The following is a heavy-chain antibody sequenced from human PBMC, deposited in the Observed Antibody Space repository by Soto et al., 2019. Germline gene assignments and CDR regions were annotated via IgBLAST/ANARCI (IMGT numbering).Heavy chain of an antibody. J-gene: IGHJ4*02. CDR3: ASSPKEYSSSWYRV. Sequence: PSETLSLTCDVYGGSFSGYIWTWIRQTPGKGLQWIGQINHSGNAIYNPSLKSRVTISVDRSKNQFSLKLSSVTAADTAVYYCASSPKEYSSSWYRVWGQGTLVTVSS. CDR2: INHSGNA. V-gene: IGHV4-34*01. CDR1: GGSFSGYI. D-gene: IGHD6-13*01.